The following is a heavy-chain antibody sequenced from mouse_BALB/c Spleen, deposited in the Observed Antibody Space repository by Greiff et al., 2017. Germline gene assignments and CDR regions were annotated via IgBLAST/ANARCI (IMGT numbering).Heavy chain of an antibody. J-gene: IGHJ3*01. CDR3: DRSAYGYDWFAY. D-gene: IGHD2-2*01. V-gene: IGHV14-3*02. Sequence: EVQLQQSGAELVKPGASVKLSCTASGFNFKDSYMHWVKQRPEQGLEWIGRIDPANGNTKYDPKFQGKATITADTSSNTAYLQLSSLTSEDTDVYYCDRSAYGYDWFAYWGQGTLVTVSA. CDR2: IDPANGNT. CDR1: GFNFKDSY.